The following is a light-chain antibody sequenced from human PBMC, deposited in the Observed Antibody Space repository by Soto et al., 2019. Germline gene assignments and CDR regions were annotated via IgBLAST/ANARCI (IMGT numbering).Light chain of an antibody. CDR1: QSVGND. V-gene: IGKV3-15*01. CDR2: GAA. Sequence: EIVMTQSPATLSVSPGDTATLSCRASQSVGNDLAWYQLKSGQAPRLLISGAATRATGVPARFSGSGSRTEFSLTISSLQSEDSAVYYCQQYNIWSLYTFGQGTKLEVK. CDR3: QQYNIWSLYT. J-gene: IGKJ2*01.